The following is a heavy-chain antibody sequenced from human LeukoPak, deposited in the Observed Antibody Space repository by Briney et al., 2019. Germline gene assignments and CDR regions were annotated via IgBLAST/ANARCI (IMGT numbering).Heavy chain of an antibody. J-gene: IGHJ3*02. D-gene: IGHD3-22*01. V-gene: IGHV1-2*02. CDR2: INPNSGGT. CDR1: GYTFTGYY. Sequence: ASVKVSCKASGYTFTGYYMHWVRQAPGQGLEWMGWINPNSGGTSYAQKFQGRVTMTRDTSISTAYMELSRLRSDDTAVYYCARDYYDSSGYYPDAFDIWGQGTMVTVSS. CDR3: ARDYYDSSGYYPDAFDI.